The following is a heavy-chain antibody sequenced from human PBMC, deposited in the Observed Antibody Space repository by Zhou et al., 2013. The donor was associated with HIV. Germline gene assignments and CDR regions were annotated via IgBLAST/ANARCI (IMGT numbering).Heavy chain of an antibody. CDR1: GYSFSTYG. Sequence: QVQLMQSGGEVKKPGTSVKVSCKASGYSFSTYGINWVRQAPGQGLEWMGWINPNSGGTNYAQKFQGRVTMTRDTSISTAYMELSRLRSDDTAVYYCARASGIKTVDAYDSLRYWGQGTLVTVSS. CDR3: ARASGIKTVDAYDSLRY. V-gene: IGHV1-2*02. CDR2: INPNSGGT. J-gene: IGHJ4*02. D-gene: IGHD3-3*01.